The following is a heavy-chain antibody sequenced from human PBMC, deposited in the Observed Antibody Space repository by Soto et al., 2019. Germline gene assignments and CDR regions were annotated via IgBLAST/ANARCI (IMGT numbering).Heavy chain of an antibody. CDR1: GFSLSTSGVG. CDR2: IYWDDDK. V-gene: IGHV2-5*02. D-gene: IGHD5-12*01. Sequence: QITLKESGPTLVKPTQTLTLTCTFSGFSLSTSGVGVGWIRQPPGKALEWLALIYWDDDKRYSPSLKSRLTITKDTSKSQVVLTMTNMDPVDTATYYCAHSPRWLPYWYFDLWGRGTLVTVSS. CDR3: AHSPRWLPYWYFDL. J-gene: IGHJ2*01.